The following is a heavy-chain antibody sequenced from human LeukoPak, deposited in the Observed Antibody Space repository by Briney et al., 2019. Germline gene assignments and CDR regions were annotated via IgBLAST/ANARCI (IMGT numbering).Heavy chain of an antibody. CDR3: AKDGKRWLQLLIPNRYFDY. D-gene: IGHD5-24*01. CDR2: ISGSGGST. J-gene: IGHJ4*02. CDR1: GFTFSSYA. V-gene: IGHV3-23*01. Sequence: GGSLRLSCAASGFTFSSYAMSWVRQAPGKGLEWVSAISGSGGSTYYADSVKGRFTISRDNSKNTLYLQMNSLRAEDTAVYYCAKDGKRWLQLLIPNRYFDYWGQGTLVTVSS.